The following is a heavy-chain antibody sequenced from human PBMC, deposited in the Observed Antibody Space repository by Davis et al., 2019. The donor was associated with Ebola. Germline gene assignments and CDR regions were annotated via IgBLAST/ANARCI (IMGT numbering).Heavy chain of an antibody. V-gene: IGHV1-2*02. CDR1: GYTFTGYY. Sequence: ASVKVSCKASGYTFTGYYMHWVRQAPGQGLEWMGWINPNNGGTNYAQKFQGRVTITADESTSTAYMELSSLRSEDTAVYYCARVSFSVATIYYYYGMDVWGQGTTVTVSS. CDR2: INPNNGGT. D-gene: IGHD5-12*01. CDR3: ARVSFSVATIYYYYGMDV. J-gene: IGHJ6*02.